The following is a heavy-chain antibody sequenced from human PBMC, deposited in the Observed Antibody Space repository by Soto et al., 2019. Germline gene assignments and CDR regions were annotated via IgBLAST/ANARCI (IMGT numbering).Heavy chain of an antibody. V-gene: IGHV1-18*01. CDR3: ARDVLRYFDWLSTFDY. J-gene: IGHJ4*02. D-gene: IGHD3-9*01. CDR2: ISAYNGNT. CDR1: GYTFTSYG. Sequence: QVQLVQSGAEVKKPGASVKVSCKASGYTFTSYGISWVRQAPGQGLEWMGWISAYNGNTNYAQKLQGRVTMTTDRSTSTAYMELRSLRSDDTAVYYCARDVLRYFDWLSTFDYWGQGTLVTVSS.